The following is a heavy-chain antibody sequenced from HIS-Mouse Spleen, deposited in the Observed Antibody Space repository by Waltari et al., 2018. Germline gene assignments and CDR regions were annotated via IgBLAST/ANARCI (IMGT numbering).Heavy chain of an antibody. CDR1: GYTFTSYG. CDR2: ISAYNRNT. J-gene: IGHJ4*02. Sequence: QVQLVQSGAEVKKPGASVKVSRKASGYTFTSYGISWVRQAPGQGLAWTGWISAYNRNTHYAPKVQGRVTMTTDTSTSTAYMELRSLRSDDTAVYYCARERFGEAYFAYWAQGTLVTVAS. D-gene: IGHD3-10*01. V-gene: IGHV1-18*01. CDR3: ARERFGEAYFAY.